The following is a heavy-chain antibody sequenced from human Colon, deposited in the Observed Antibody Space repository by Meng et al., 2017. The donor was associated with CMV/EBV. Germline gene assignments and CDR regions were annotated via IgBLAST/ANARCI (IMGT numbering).Heavy chain of an antibody. J-gene: IGHJ4*02. CDR3: MRTRATSD. CDR2: INPGIAKT. V-gene: IGHV1-8*02. Sequence: ASVKVSCKASGYTFTGFDIHWVRQAAGQGPEWLGWINPGIAKTGFAEKFQGRLTMTSNTSTTTVYLELSSPTSQDTGMYYCMRTRATSDWGQGTLVTVSS. CDR1: GYTFTGFD. D-gene: IGHD2-2*01.